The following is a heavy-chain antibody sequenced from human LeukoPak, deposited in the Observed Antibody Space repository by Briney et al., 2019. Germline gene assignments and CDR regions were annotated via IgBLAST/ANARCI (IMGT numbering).Heavy chain of an antibody. CDR1: GFTFSSYA. D-gene: IGHD1-14*01. V-gene: IGHV3-23*01. Sequence: PGGSLRLSCAASGFTFSSYAMSWVRQAPGKGLEWVSSISGSGGSTNYADSVKGRFTISRDKSKNTLYLQMNSLRAEDTAEYYCAKRSLGTEKLYYFDYWGQGTLVTVSS. CDR2: ISGSGGST. J-gene: IGHJ4*02. CDR3: AKRSLGTEKLYYFDY.